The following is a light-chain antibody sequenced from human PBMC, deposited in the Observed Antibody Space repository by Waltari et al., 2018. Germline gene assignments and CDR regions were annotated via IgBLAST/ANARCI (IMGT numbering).Light chain of an antibody. CDR2: WAS. CDR3: QQANSFPFT. CDR1: QSVLYSSNNKNH. Sequence: DIVMTQSPDSLAVSLGERATINCKSSQSVLYSSNNKNHLAWYQQKPGQSPKLLIYWASTRESGVPDRFSGSGSGTDFTLTITNLQPEDFATYYCQQANSFPFTFGGGTKVEI. V-gene: IGKV4-1*01. J-gene: IGKJ4*01.